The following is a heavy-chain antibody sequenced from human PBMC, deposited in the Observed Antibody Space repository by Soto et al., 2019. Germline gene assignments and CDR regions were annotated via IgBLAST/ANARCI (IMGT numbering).Heavy chain of an antibody. J-gene: IGHJ4*02. D-gene: IGHD3-10*01. CDR2: VSSSSSYI. Sequence: EVQLVESGGGLVKPGGSLRLSCAASGFTFSGHTINWVRQAPGKGREWVSSVSSSSSYIYYADSVKGRFTVSRDNAEKSLYLQMNSLRAEDTAIYYCARCMGFDGSGYAFFDSWGQGTLVTVSS. V-gene: IGHV3-21*01. CDR1: GFTFSGHT. CDR3: ARCMGFDGSGYAFFDS.